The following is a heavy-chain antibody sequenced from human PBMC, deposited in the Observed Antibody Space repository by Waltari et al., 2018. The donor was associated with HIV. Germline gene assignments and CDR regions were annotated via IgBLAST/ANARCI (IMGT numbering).Heavy chain of an antibody. J-gene: IGHJ5*02. Sequence: EVQLVESGGGPVKPGESLRLSCVTSGFIFNTYSMNWVRQAPGKGPEGVSSMSSSGNFKHYADSVKGRFTISRDNAENSLYLQMNGLRAEDTAIYYCARDSRGSTWSLNWFDPWGQGTLVTVSS. V-gene: IGHV3-21*02. CDR2: MSSSGNFK. CDR3: ARDSRGSTWSLNWFDP. D-gene: IGHD6-6*01. CDR1: GFIFNTYS.